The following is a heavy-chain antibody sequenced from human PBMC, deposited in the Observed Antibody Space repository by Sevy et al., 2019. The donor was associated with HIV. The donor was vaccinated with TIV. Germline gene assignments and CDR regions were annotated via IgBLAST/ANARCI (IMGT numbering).Heavy chain of an antibody. CDR3: ARSRNYCSGGSGYNAFDI. CDR1: GFTFSDYY. D-gene: IGHD2-15*01. CDR2: ISSSGSTI. Sequence: GGSLRLSCAASGFTFSDYYMSWIRQAPGKGLEWVSYISSSGSTIYYANSVKGRFTISRDNAKNSLYLQMNSLRAEDTAVYYCARSRNYCSGGSGYNAFDIWGQGTMVTVSS. V-gene: IGHV3-11*01. J-gene: IGHJ3*02.